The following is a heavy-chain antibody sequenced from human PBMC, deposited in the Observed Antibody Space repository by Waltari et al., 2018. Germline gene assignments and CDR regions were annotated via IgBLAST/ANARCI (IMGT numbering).Heavy chain of an antibody. CDR1: GGSFSGYH. CDR2: IKNGGVS. CDR3: ARGGVPDYYGSGSPYRNWFDP. D-gene: IGHD3-10*01. Sequence: QVQLKQWGAGTLKPSDTLSLTCGVYGGSFSGYHWTWVRQSPGKGLEWIGVIKNGGVSNYSPPLKSRVTISGDASKNQFSLFGRSVTAADTAVYYCARGGVPDYYGSGSPYRNWFDPWGQGTLVTVSS. V-gene: IGHV4-34*02. J-gene: IGHJ5*02.